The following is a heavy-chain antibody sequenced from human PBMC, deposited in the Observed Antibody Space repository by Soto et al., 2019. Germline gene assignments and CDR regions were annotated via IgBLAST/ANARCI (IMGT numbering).Heavy chain of an antibody. V-gene: IGHV1-69*09. J-gene: IGHJ4*02. CDR2: IIPVLGVG. D-gene: IGHD5-18*01. CDR1: GGTFGNHA. Sequence: QAQLVQSGAEVKKPGSSVKVSCTASGGTFGNHAISWVRQVPGQGLEWMGGIIPVLGVGDNAQKFQGRVTITADTSTNTAYMELSSLRSEDTAHYYCARGAGYSYGYVFDYWGQGTLVIVSS. CDR3: ARGAGYSYGYVFDY.